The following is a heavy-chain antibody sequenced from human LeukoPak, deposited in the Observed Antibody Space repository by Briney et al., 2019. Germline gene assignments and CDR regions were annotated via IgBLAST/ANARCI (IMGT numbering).Heavy chain of an antibody. CDR3: AKWSGDYPSYYLDY. CDR2: ISSSSSII. D-gene: IGHD4-17*01. Sequence: QAGGSLRLSCAASGFTFSSYSMNWVRQAPGKGLEWVSYISSSSSIIYYADSVKGRFTISRDTSKNTVYLQMNNLRAEDTALYSCAKWSGDYPSYYLDYWGQGTLVTVSS. V-gene: IGHV3-48*01. J-gene: IGHJ4*02. CDR1: GFTFSSYS.